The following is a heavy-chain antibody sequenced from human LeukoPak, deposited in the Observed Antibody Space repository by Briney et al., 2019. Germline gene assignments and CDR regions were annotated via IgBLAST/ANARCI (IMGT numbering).Heavy chain of an antibody. J-gene: IGHJ6*04. D-gene: IGHD2-2*01. CDR2: IIPIFVTA. Sequence: GASVKVACKAAGATFSSYATSWVRQAPGQGREWMGGIIPIFVTANYAQKFQGRLTITADKSTSTAYMELSSLRSEDTAVYYCARAPPIAGVVPAAIWRPPYGMDVWGKGTTVTVSS. CDR1: GATFSSYA. V-gene: IGHV1-69*06. CDR3: ARAPPIAGVVPAAIWRPPYGMDV.